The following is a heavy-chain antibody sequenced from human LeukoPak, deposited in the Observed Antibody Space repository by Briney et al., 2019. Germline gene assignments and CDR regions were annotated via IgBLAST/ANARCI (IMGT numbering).Heavy chain of an antibody. CDR1: GFTFSSYG. J-gene: IGHJ5*02. V-gene: IGHV3-30*18. D-gene: IGHD3-22*01. CDR3: AKPYDSSGYYPFDP. CDR2: ISYDGSNK. Sequence: GGSLRLSCAASGFTFSSYGMRWVRQAPGKGLEWVAVISYDGSNKYYADSVKGRFTISRDNSKNTLYLQMNSLRAEDTAVYYCAKPYDSSGYYPFDPWGQGTLVTVSS.